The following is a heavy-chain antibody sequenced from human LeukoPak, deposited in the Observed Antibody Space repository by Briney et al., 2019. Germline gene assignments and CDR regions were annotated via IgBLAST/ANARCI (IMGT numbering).Heavy chain of an antibody. J-gene: IGHJ3*02. CDR3: ASSGNYYDSSGYPDHDAFDI. CDR1: GFTFSSYA. V-gene: IGHV3-23*01. Sequence: GGSLRLSCAASGFTFSSYAMSWVRQAPGKGLEWVSAISGSGGSTYYADSVKGRFTISRDNSKNTLYLQMNSLRAEDTAVYYCASSGNYYDSSGYPDHDAFDIWGQGTMVTVSS. CDR2: ISGSGGST. D-gene: IGHD3-22*01.